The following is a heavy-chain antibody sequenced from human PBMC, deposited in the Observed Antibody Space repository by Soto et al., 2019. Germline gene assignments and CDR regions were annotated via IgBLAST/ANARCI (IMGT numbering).Heavy chain of an antibody. CDR2: IDPSDSYT. Sequence: ESLKISGKGSGDSFTSYGISWVREMPGKGLEWMGRIDPSDSYTNYSPSFQGHVTISADKSISTAYLQWSSLKASDTAMYYCAREGTTPYAYYYYGMDVWGQGTTVTVSS. CDR3: AREGTTPYAYYYYGMDV. J-gene: IGHJ6*02. CDR1: GDSFTSYG. V-gene: IGHV5-10-1*01. D-gene: IGHD1-7*01.